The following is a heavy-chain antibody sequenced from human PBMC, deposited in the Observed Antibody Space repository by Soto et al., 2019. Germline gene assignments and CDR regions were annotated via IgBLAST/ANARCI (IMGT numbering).Heavy chain of an antibody. D-gene: IGHD1-1*01. CDR2: VYHSGST. J-gene: IGHJ4*02. V-gene: IGHV4-4*02. CDR1: GGSISTSNW. CDR3: ARTSTSGTRFAY. Sequence: QVQLQESGPGLVKPSGTLSLTCAVSGGSISTSNWWSWVRQPPGKGLEWIGEVYHSGSTNYNPSFQSRVAMSGDKSKTQFYLKLNSVTAAHTARYYCARTSTSGTRFAYWGQGSLVTVSS.